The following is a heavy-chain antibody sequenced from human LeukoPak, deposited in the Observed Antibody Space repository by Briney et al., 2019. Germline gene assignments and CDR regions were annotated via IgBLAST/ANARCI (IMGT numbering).Heavy chain of an antibody. J-gene: IGHJ4*02. D-gene: IGHD5-12*01. CDR1: GFTFSTYA. CDR3: AKRRGYSGYDSGTGFDY. CDR2: ISGSSTGT. Sequence: GGSLRLSCVASGFTFSTYAMNWVRKAPGKGLEWVAAISGSSTGTYYADSVRGRFTIPRDNSKNTLYLQMNSLRAEDTAVYYCAKRRGYSGYDSGTGFDYWGQGTLVTVSS. V-gene: IGHV3-23*01.